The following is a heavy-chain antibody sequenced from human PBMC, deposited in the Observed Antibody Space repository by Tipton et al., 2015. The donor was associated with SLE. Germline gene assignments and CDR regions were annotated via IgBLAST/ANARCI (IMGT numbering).Heavy chain of an antibody. CDR3: AKAAEVFDY. CDR2: VTTSGTTT. J-gene: IGHJ4*02. V-gene: IGHV3-23*01. Sequence: SLRLSCTASGFAFSFHTMTWVRQAPGKGLEWVSTVTTSGTTTYYADSVRGRFTISRDDSKNTVYLHMTSLRAEDTAVYYCAKAAEVFDYWGQGTLVTVSS. CDR1: GFAFSFHT.